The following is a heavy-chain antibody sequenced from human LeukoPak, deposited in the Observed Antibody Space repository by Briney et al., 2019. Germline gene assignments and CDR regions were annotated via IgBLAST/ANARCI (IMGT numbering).Heavy chain of an antibody. Sequence: GSSVKVSCKASGGTFSSYAISWVRQAPGQGLEWMGGIIPIFGTANYAQKFQGRVTITTDKSTSTAYMELSSLRSEDTAVYYCARVRRGSSWLFDYWGQGTLVTVSS. J-gene: IGHJ4*02. V-gene: IGHV1-69*05. CDR3: ARVRRGSSWLFDY. CDR1: GGTFSSYA. CDR2: IIPIFGTA. D-gene: IGHD6-13*01.